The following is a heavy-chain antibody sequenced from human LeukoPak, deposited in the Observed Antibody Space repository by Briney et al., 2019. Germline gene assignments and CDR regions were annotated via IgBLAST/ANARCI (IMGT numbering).Heavy chain of an antibody. Sequence: ASVKVSCKVSGYTLTELSMHWVRQAPGKGLEWMGGFDPEDGETIYARKFQGRVTMTEDTSTDTAYMELSSLRSEDTAVYYCATDQLIVGATGFDPWGQGTLVTVSS. V-gene: IGHV1-24*01. CDR3: ATDQLIVGATGFDP. CDR2: FDPEDGET. D-gene: IGHD1-26*01. CDR1: GYTLTELS. J-gene: IGHJ5*02.